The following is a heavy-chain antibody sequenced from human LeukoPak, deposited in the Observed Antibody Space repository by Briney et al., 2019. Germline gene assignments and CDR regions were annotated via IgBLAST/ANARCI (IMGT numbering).Heavy chain of an antibody. CDR3: ARHPYYRIAAGYYFDY. D-gene: IGHD3-10*01. V-gene: IGHV3-21*01. Sequence: PGGSLRLSCAASGFTFSSYSMNWVRQAPGKGLEWVSSISSSSSYIYYTDSVKGRFTISRDNAKNSLYLQMNSLRAEDTAVYYCARHPYYRIAAGYYFDYWGQGTLVTVSS. CDR1: GFTFSSYS. J-gene: IGHJ4*02. CDR2: ISSSSSYI.